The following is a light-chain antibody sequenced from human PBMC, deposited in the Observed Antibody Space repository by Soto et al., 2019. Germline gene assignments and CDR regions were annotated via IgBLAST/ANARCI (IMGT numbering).Light chain of an antibody. Sequence: EIVLTQSPGTLSLSPGERATLSCRTSQSISSSYLAWYQQGPGQAPSLLIYGASNRAIGIPDRFSGSGSGTDFTLTISRLEPEDFAVYYCQQYGYSLTFGQGTKVDIK. V-gene: IGKV3-20*01. CDR2: GAS. CDR1: QSISSSY. J-gene: IGKJ1*01. CDR3: QQYGYSLT.